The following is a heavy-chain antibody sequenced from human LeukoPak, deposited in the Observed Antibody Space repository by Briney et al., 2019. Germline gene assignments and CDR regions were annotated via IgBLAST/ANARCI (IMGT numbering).Heavy chain of an antibody. CDR3: AKVKEIQLWSQPFDY. J-gene: IGHJ4*02. D-gene: IGHD5-18*01. Sequence: GRSLRLSCAASGFTFSSYGMHWVRQAPGKGLEWVAVISYDGSNKYYADSVKGLFTISRDNSKNTLYLQMNSLRPEDTAVYYCAKVKEIQLWSQPFDYWGQGTLVTVSS. CDR2: ISYDGSNK. CDR1: GFTFSSYG. V-gene: IGHV3-30*18.